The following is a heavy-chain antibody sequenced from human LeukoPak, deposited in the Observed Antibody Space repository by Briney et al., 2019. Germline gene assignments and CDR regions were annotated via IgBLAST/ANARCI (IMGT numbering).Heavy chain of an antibody. V-gene: IGHV3-30*18. J-gene: IGHJ3*02. CDR3: AKDMRVLAGALNAFDI. CDR1: GLTFSSYG. CDR2: ISYDGSNK. Sequence: GGSLRLSCAASGLTFSSYGMHWVRQAPGKGLEWVAVISYDGSNKYYADSVKGRFTISRDNSKNTLYLQMNSLRAEDTAVYYCAKDMRVLAGALNAFDIWGQGTMVTVSS. D-gene: IGHD2-8*02.